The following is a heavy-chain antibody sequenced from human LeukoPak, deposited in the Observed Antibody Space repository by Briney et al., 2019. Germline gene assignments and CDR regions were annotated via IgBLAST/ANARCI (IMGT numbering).Heavy chain of an antibody. CDR2: ISGSDTST. CDR3: TKARSAGSSSCYNY. Sequence: GGSLRLSCAASGFTFSNYSMTWVRQAPGKGLEWVSSISGSDTSTYYADSVKGRFTISRDNSKNTLELQMDSLRAEDTAVYYCTKARSAGSSSCYNYWGQGTLVTVSS. V-gene: IGHV3-23*01. CDR1: GFTFSNYS. D-gene: IGHD2-2*02. J-gene: IGHJ4*02.